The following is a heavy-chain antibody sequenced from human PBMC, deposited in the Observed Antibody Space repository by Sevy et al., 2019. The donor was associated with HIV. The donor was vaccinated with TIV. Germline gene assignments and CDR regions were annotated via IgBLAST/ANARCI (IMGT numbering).Heavy chain of an antibody. CDR3: AKDKGGYDPFDY. CDR2: ISYSSEYI. V-gene: IGHV3-21*01. CDR1: GFTFSSYT. D-gene: IGHD5-12*01. Sequence: GGSLRLSCAASGFTFSSYTLNWVRQAPGKGLEWVSSISYSSEYIYYADSVKGRFTISRDNAKNSLYLQMSSLRAEDTAVYYCAKDKGGYDPFDYWGQGTLVTVSS. J-gene: IGHJ4*02.